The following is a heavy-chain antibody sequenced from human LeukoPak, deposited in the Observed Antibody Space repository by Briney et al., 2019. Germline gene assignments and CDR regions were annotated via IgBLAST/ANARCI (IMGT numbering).Heavy chain of an antibody. CDR1: GGSFSAYY. CDR2: INHSGSA. J-gene: IGHJ4*02. Sequence: SETLSLTCAVWGGSFSAYYWTWIRQPPGKGREWMGEINHSGSANYNPSLKSRVTISLDTSKNQFSLKLSSVTAADTAVYYCARGQGTVTTHWGQGTLVAVSS. V-gene: IGHV4-34*01. CDR3: ARGQGTVTTH. D-gene: IGHD4-17*01.